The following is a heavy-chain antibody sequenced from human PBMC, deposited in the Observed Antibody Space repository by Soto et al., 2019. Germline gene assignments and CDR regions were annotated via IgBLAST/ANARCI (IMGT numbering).Heavy chain of an antibody. Sequence: HPGGSLRLSCAASGFTFSSYAMHWVRQAPGKGLEWVAVISYDGSNKYYADSVKGRFTISRDNSKNTLYLQMNSLRAEDTAVYYCARDLSGDIGAQAGWGQGTLVTVSS. CDR1: GFTFSSYA. CDR2: ISYDGSNK. V-gene: IGHV3-30-3*01. CDR3: ARDLSGDIGAQAG. J-gene: IGHJ4*02. D-gene: IGHD2-15*01.